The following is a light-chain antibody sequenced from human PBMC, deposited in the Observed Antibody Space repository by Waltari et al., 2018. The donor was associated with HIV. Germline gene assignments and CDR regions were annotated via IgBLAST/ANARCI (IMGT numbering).Light chain of an antibody. CDR2: EVS. V-gene: IGLV2-14*01. J-gene: IGLJ1*01. CDR1: SSDVGGHNY. CDR3: NSYRSSTTPCV. Sequence: QSALTQSASVSGSPGQSITISCTGTSSDVGGHNYVSWYQQHPGKAPKLLIYEVSNRPSGVSNRFSGSKSGNTASMTISGLQAEDEADYYCNSYRSSTTPCVFGTGTKVTVL.